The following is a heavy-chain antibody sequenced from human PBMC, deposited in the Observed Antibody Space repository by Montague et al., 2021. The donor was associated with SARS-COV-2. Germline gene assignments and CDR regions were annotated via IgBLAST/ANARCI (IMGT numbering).Heavy chain of an antibody. J-gene: IGHJ3*02. V-gene: IGHV6-1*01. CDR2: TYYRSKWDS. D-gene: IGHD3-9*01. CDR1: GDSVSSKSVA. CDR3: ASPGITLTGLDAFDI. Sequence: CAISGDSVSSKSVAWNWIRQSPSRGLEWLGRTYYRSKWDSDYAGXXKGRLVITPDTSKNQVSLQLNSVIPEDTAVYFCASPGITLTGLDAFDIWGQGTMVTVSS.